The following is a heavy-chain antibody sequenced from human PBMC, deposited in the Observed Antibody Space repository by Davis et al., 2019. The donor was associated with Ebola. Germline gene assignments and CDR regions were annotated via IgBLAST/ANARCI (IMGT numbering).Heavy chain of an antibody. V-gene: IGHV3-30*03. CDR3: ARVTGSIHYYYYGMDV. CDR1: GFTFSDYY. D-gene: IGHD3-10*01. J-gene: IGHJ6*02. Sequence: GESLKISCAASGFTFSDYYMSWIRQAPGKGLEWVAVIAYDGSNKYYADSVKGRFTISRGNYMNTLYLQMNSLSAEDTAVYYCARVTGSIHYYYYGMDVWGRGTTVTVSS. CDR2: IAYDGSNK.